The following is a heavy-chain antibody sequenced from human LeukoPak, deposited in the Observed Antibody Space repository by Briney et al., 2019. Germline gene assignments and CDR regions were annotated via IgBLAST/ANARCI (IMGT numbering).Heavy chain of an antibody. J-gene: IGHJ4*02. CDR2: IDPSDSYT. Sequence: GESLKISCKGSGYSFTSYWISWVRQMPGKGLEWMGRIDPSDSYTNYSPSFEGHVTISADKSISTAYLQWSSLKASDIATYYWARNSGAAGDFEYWGQGTLVTVS. D-gene: IGHD6-25*01. V-gene: IGHV5-10-1*01. CDR3: ARNSGAAGDFEY. CDR1: GYSFTSYW.